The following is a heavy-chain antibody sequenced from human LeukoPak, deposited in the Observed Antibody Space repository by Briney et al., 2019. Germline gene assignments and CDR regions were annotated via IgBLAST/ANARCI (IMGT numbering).Heavy chain of an antibody. J-gene: IGHJ5*02. CDR1: GGTFSSYA. CDR3: ARDPHSNWGSRWFDP. V-gene: IGHV1-69*01. D-gene: IGHD7-27*01. Sequence: ASVKVSYKASGGTFSSYAISWVRQAPGQGLEWMGGIIPIFGTANYAQKFQGRVTITADESTSTAYMELSSLRSEDTAVYYCARDPHSNWGSRWFDPWGQGTLVTVSS. CDR2: IIPIFGTA.